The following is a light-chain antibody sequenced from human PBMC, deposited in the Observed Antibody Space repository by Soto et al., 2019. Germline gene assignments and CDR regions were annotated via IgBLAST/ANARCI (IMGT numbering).Light chain of an antibody. CDR3: HQYGKWPPET. J-gene: IGKJ3*01. CDR1: QTISTN. Sequence: EIVITQFPATLSVSPGERATLSCRASQTISTNLAWYQQKPGQAPRLLIYGASIRATGIPARFSGSGSGTEFTLTISSLQSEDFAVYYCHQYGKWPPETFGPGTKVDI. V-gene: IGKV3-15*01. CDR2: GAS.